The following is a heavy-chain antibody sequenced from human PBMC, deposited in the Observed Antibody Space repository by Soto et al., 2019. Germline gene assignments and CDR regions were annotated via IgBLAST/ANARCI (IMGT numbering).Heavy chain of an antibody. J-gene: IGHJ2*01. V-gene: IGHV4-31*03. CDR1: GGSISSGVYY. CDR3: EMSTGGAYWYLDL. D-gene: IGHD2-2*01. CDR2: ICYSGST. Sequence: QVQLQESGPGLVKPSQTLSLTCTVSGGSISSGVYYCSWIRQHPGKGLEWIGYICYSGSTYYNPPLTRRVTISPDTSDNHFSLTLRSVSAADTDVYYCEMSTGGAYWYLDLWGRGPVVTASS.